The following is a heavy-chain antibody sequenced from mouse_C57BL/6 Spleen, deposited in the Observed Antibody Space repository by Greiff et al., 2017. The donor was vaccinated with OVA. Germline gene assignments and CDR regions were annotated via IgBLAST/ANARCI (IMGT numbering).Heavy chain of an antibody. CDR2: INPNNGGT. CDR1: GYTFTDYY. V-gene: IGHV1-26*01. J-gene: IGHJ2*01. CDR3: ARFRDTTVVANYFDY. D-gene: IGHD1-1*01. Sequence: EVQLQQSGPELVKPGASVKISCKASGYTFTDYYMNWVKQSHGKSLEWIGDINPNNGGTSYNQKFKGKATLTVDKSSSTAYMELRSLTSEDSAVYYCARFRDTTVVANYFDYWVQGTTLTVSS.